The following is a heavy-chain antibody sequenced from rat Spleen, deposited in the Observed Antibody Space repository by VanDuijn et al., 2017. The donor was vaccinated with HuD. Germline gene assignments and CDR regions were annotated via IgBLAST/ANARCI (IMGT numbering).Heavy chain of an antibody. CDR1: GFTFTNYY. D-gene: IGHD1-9*01. Sequence: EVQLVESGGGLVQPGRSMKLSCVVSGFTFTNYYMAWVRQAPTKGLEWVASISVGGGNTYYRDSVKGRFTISRDNAKSNLYLQMDSLRSEDTATYYCVRQYSGYKSYYFDYWGQGVMVTVSS. V-gene: IGHV5-25*01. CDR2: ISVGGGNT. CDR3: VRQYSGYKSYYFDY. J-gene: IGHJ2*01.